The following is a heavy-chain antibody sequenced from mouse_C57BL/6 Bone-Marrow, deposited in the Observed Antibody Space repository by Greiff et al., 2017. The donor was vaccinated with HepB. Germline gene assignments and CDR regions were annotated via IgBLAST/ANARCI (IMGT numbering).Heavy chain of an antibody. CDR1: GYAFSSYW. V-gene: IGHV1-80*01. Sequence: VQLQQSGAELVKPGASVKISCKASGYAFSSYWMNWVKQRPGKGLEWIGQIYPGDGDTNYNGKFKGKATLTADKSSSTAYMQLSSLTSEDSAVYFCARSGDDGYYWYFDVWGTGTTVTVSS. CDR2: IYPGDGDT. J-gene: IGHJ1*03. D-gene: IGHD2-3*01. CDR3: ARSGDDGYYWYFDV.